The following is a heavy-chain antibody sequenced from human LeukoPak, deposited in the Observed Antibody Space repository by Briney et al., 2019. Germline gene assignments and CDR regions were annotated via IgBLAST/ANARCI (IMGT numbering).Heavy chain of an antibody. Sequence: GGSLRLSCAASGFTFSSYEMNWVRQAPGKGLEWVSYISSSGFTTYYADSMKGRFTISRDNAKNSLFLQMNSLRAEDTAVYYCASLTKYYYDSSGYYIGYWGQGTLVTVSS. V-gene: IGHV3-48*03. J-gene: IGHJ4*02. D-gene: IGHD3-22*01. CDR3: ASLTKYYYDSSGYYIGY. CDR2: ISSSGFTT. CDR1: GFTFSSYE.